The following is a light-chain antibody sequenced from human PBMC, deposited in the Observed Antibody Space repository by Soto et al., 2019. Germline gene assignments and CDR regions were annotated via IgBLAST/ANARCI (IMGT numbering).Light chain of an antibody. CDR2: GAS. J-gene: IGKJ4*01. V-gene: IGKV3D-11*01. CDR1: LGISIN. CDR3: LQRSNWLT. Sequence: EIVMTQSPAALSVSPGERVTLSCRASLGISINLAWYQQRPGQAPRLLIYGASNRATGIPARFSGSGSGTDFTLTISSLEPEDSAVYYCLQRSNWLTFGGGTKVDI.